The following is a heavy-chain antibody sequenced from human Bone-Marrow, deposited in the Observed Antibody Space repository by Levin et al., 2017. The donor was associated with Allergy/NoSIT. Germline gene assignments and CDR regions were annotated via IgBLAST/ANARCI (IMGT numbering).Heavy chain of an antibody. CDR3: ARGKQWLVIGVMDY. J-gene: IGHJ4*02. CDR1: GGSFSGYY. CDR2: INHSGST. V-gene: IGHV4-34*01. D-gene: IGHD6-19*01. Sequence: ESLKISCAVYGGSFSGYYWSWIRQPPGKGLEWIGEINHSGSTNYNPSLKSRVTISVDTSKNQFSLKLSSVTAADTAVYYCARGKQWLVIGVMDYWGQGTLVTVSS.